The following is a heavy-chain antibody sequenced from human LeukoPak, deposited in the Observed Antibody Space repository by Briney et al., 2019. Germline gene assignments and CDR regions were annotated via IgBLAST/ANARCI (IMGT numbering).Heavy chain of an antibody. V-gene: IGHV3-9*01. CDR2: ISWNSGSI. Sequence: PGGSLRLSCAASGFTFDDYAMHWVRQAPGKGLELVSGISWNSGSIGYADSVKGRFTISRDNAKNSLYLQMNSLRAEDTAVYYCARDGELWFGELLTNYYYYGMDVWGQGTTVTVSS. CDR1: GFTFDDYA. CDR3: ARDGELWFGELLTNYYYYGMDV. J-gene: IGHJ6*02. D-gene: IGHD3-10*01.